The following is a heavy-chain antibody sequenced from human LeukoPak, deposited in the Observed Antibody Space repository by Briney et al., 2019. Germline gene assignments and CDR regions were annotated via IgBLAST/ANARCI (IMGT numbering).Heavy chain of an antibody. V-gene: IGHV3-23*01. J-gene: IGHJ4*02. CDR1: GFTFSSYA. Sequence: PGGSLRLSCAASGFTFSSYAMSWVRQAPGKGLDWVSTISGGGGSTYYAESVKGRFTISRDNSKNTLYLQMNGLRAEDTAEYYCAKDRGYSGYDYPADYWGQGTLVTVSS. CDR2: ISGGGGST. D-gene: IGHD5-12*01. CDR3: AKDRGYSGYDYPADY.